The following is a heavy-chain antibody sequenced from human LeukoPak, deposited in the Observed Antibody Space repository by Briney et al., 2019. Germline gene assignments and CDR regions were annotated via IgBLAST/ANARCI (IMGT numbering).Heavy chain of an antibody. CDR1: GYTFTGYY. CDR3: ARGSQLFDY. Sequence: GASVNVSYKASGYTFTGYYMHWLRQAPGQGRSWMGWINPNSGGTNYAQKFQGRVTMTRDTSISTAYMELSRLRSDDTAVYYCARGSQLFDYWGQGTLVTVSS. D-gene: IGHD1-1*01. J-gene: IGHJ4*02. CDR2: INPNSGGT. V-gene: IGHV1-2*02.